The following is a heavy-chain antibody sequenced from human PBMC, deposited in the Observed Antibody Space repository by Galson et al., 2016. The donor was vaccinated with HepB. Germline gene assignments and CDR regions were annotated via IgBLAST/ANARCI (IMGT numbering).Heavy chain of an antibody. CDR1: GFTFSSYW. V-gene: IGHV3-74*01. CDR2: INSDGSST. J-gene: IGHJ4*02. D-gene: IGHD4-23*01. Sequence: SLRLSCAASGFTFSSYWMHWVRQAPGKGLVWVSRINSDGSSTSYADSVKGRFTISRDNAKNTLYLQMNSLRAEDTAVYYCATRGGGNPLFGYWGQGTLVTVSP. CDR3: ATRGGGNPLFGY.